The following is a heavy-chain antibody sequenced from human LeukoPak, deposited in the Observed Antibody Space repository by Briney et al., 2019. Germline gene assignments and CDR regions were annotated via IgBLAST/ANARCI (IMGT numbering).Heavy chain of an antibody. CDR1: GGSISSYY. CDR3: ARAGYDFWSGYLMTFDY. CDR2: IYYSGST. V-gene: IGHV4-59*12. D-gene: IGHD3-3*01. J-gene: IGHJ4*02. Sequence: SETLSLTCTVSGGSISSYYWSWTRQPPGKGLEWIGYIYYSGSTNYNPSLKSRVTISVDTSKNQFSLKLSSVTAADTAVYYCARAGYDFWSGYLMTFDYWGQGTLVTVSS.